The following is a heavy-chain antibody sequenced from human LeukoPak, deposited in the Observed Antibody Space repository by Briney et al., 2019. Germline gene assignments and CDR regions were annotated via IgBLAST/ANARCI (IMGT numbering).Heavy chain of an antibody. CDR3: ARADAVAGTTGGGSVDY. CDR2: INPNSGGT. D-gene: IGHD6-19*01. Sequence: ASVKVSCKASGYTFTGYYMHWVRQAPGQGLEWMGWINPNSGGTNYAQKFQGWVTMTRDTSISTAYMELSRLRSDDTAVYYCARADAVAGTTGGGSVDYWGQGTLVTVSS. CDR1: GYTFTGYY. V-gene: IGHV1-2*04. J-gene: IGHJ4*02.